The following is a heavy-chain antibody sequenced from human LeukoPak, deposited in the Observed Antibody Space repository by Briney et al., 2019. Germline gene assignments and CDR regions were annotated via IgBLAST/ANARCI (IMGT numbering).Heavy chain of an antibody. D-gene: IGHD6-19*01. CDR1: GFTFSSYW. CDR3: ARDTYTVAGEFDY. CDR2: IKQDGSAK. J-gene: IGHJ4*02. Sequence: PGGSLRLSCVASGFTFSSYWMSWVRQAPGKGLEWVANIKQDGSAKYYVDSVKGRFTISRDNAKNSLYLQMNSLRAEDTAVYYCARDTYTVAGEFDYWGQGTLVTVSS. V-gene: IGHV3-7*01.